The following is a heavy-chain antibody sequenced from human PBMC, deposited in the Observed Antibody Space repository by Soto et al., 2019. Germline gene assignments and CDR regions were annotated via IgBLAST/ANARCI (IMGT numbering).Heavy chain of an antibody. J-gene: IGHJ4*02. CDR3: ARVDRAIFGVIIAYFFDY. Sequence: GGSLRLSCAVSGFTFSNYAMSWVRQAPGKGLEWVANIKQDGSEEYYVDSVRGRFTISRDNARKSLYLQMNSLRAEDTAVYYCARVDRAIFGVIIAYFFDYWGQGSLVTVSS. CDR2: IKQDGSEE. V-gene: IGHV3-7*01. D-gene: IGHD3-3*01. CDR1: GFTFSNYA.